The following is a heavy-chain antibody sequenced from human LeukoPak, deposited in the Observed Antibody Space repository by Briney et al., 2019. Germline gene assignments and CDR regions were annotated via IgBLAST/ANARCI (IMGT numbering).Heavy chain of an antibody. CDR2: IYHSGST. D-gene: IGHD2-2*02. Sequence: SETLSLTCAVSGGSISSGGYSWSWIRQPPGKGLEWIGYIYHSGSTYYNPSLKSRVTISVDRSKNQFSLKLSSVTAADTAVYYCARGRVDCSSTSCYRSAPYYYYGMDVWGQGTTVTVSS. J-gene: IGHJ6*02. CDR3: ARGRVDCSSTSCYRSAPYYYYGMDV. CDR1: GGSISSGGYS. V-gene: IGHV4-30-2*01.